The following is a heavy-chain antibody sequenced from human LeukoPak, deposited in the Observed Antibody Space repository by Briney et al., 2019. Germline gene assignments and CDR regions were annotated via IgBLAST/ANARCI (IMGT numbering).Heavy chain of an antibody. CDR1: GYTFTSYG. CDR3: AAGAYYYGSGSYYSTNDY. J-gene: IGHJ4*02. CDR2: ISAYNGNT. V-gene: IGHV1-18*04. D-gene: IGHD3-10*01. Sequence: ASVKVSCKASGYTFTSYGISWVRQAPGQGLEWMGWISAYNGNTNYAQKLQGRVTMATDTSTSTAYMELRSLRSDDTAVHYCAAGAYYYGSGSYYSTNDYWGQGTLVTVSS.